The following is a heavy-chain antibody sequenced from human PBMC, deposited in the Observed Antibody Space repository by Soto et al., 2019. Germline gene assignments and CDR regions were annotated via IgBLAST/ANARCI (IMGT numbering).Heavy chain of an antibody. J-gene: IGHJ4*02. Sequence: GGSLSLSCAASGFTFSSYAMSWVRQAPGKGLEWVSAISGSGGSTYYADSVKGRFTISRDNSKNTLYLQMNSLRAEDTAVYYCAKDRIAAAGTPYFDYWGQGTLVTVSS. V-gene: IGHV3-23*01. CDR2: ISGSGGST. D-gene: IGHD6-13*01. CDR3: AKDRIAAAGTPYFDY. CDR1: GFTFSSYA.